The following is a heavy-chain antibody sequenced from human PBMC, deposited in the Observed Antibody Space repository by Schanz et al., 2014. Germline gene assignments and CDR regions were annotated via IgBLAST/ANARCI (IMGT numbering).Heavy chain of an antibody. CDR3: AKGGDGKQTFDI. J-gene: IGHJ3*02. CDR2: ISFDGSNK. V-gene: IGHV3-30*18. Sequence: QLVESGGGVVQPGRSLSLSCAASGFTFSNYAMHWVRQAPGKGPEWMAVISFDGSNKYYADSVKGRFTISRDNSKNTVYLQMNSLRPEDTTVYYCAKGGDGKQTFDIWGQGTMVTVSS. D-gene: IGHD3-16*01. CDR1: GFTFSNYA.